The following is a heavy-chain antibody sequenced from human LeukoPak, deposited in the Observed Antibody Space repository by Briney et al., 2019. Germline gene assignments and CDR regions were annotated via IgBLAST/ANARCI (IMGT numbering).Heavy chain of an antibody. CDR2: IPSSSSI. V-gene: IGHV3-48*04. D-gene: IGHD2-21*02. CDR3: ARARGGDEGLDY. J-gene: IGHJ4*02. Sequence: HAGGSLRLSCAASGFTFSSYDMNWVRQAPGKGLEWVSYIPSSSSIYYADSVKGRFTSSRDNAKNSLYLQMNSLRAEDTAVYYCARARGGDEGLDYWGQGTLVTVSS. CDR1: GFTFSSYD.